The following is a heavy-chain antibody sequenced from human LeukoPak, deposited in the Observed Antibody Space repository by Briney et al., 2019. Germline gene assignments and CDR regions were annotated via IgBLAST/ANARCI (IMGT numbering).Heavy chain of an antibody. D-gene: IGHD3-10*01. CDR3: ARGWYFGSGTYYYYYGMDV. Sequence: PGGSLRLSCAASGFTVSSYRMDWVGQAPGKGLEWVSSISSSGDYIYYADSVKGRFTISRDNAKNSLYLQMNSLRAEDTAVYYCARGWYFGSGTYYYYYGMDVCGQGTTVTVSS. CDR2: ISSSGDYI. V-gene: IGHV3-21*01. CDR1: GFTVSSYR. J-gene: IGHJ6*02.